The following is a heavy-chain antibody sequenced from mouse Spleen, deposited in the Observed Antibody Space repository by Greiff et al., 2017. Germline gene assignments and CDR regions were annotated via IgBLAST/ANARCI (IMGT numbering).Heavy chain of an antibody. V-gene: IGHV10-3*01. Sequence: DAGGGLVQPKGSLKLSCAASGFTFNTYAMHWVRQAPGKGLEWVARIRSKSSNYATYYADSVKDRFTISRDDSQSMLYLQMNNLKTEDTAMYYCVRGLAMITTFAYWGQGTLVTVSA. J-gene: IGHJ3*01. CDR1: GFTFNTYA. D-gene: IGHD2-4*01. CDR2: IRSKSSNYAT. CDR3: VRGLAMITTFAY.